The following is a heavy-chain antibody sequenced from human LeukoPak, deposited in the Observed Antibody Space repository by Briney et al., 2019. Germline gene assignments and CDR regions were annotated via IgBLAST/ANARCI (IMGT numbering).Heavy chain of an antibody. CDR3: ARDDSNY. J-gene: IGHJ4*02. CDR2: IKPGGSEK. CDR1: GFTFSDYW. D-gene: IGHD3-3*01. Sequence: GGSLRLSCAASGFTFSDYWMSWVRQAPGKGLEWGATIKPGGSEKFYVDSVKGRFTISRDNAENSLSLQMNDLRAEDTAMYFCARDDSNYWGQGTLVTVSS. V-gene: IGHV3-7*01.